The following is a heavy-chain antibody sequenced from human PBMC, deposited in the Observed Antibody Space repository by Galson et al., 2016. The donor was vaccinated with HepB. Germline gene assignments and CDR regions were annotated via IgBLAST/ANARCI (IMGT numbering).Heavy chain of an antibody. CDR1: GFTLSDSY. D-gene: IGHD3-22*01. J-gene: IGHJ4*02. CDR3: GRAYDIGGVHHPAGY. Sequence: LRLSCAASGFTLSDSYMHWVRRAPGKGLEWVGRTKDKANSYTTEYAASVKGRFTISRDDSMNSLFLQMDSLSTADTAVYYCGRAYDIGGVHHPAGYWGQGTLVTVSS. CDR2: TKDKANSYTT. V-gene: IGHV3-72*01.